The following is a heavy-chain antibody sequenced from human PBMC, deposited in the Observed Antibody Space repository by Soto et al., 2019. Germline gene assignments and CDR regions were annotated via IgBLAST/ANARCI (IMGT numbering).Heavy chain of an antibody. D-gene: IGHD3-22*01. V-gene: IGHV4-34*01. CDR3: ARDRKGGSLFRLYYFDY. CDR2: IDDSGST. Sequence: QVQLQQWGAGLLKPSETLSLTCAVYGGSLSGYYWNWIRHSPGKGLEWIGEIDDSGSTNYNPSLTSRVTISVATSKNQFSLKLSSVTAADTAAYYCARDRKGGSLFRLYYFDYWGQGTLVTVSS. J-gene: IGHJ4*02. CDR1: GGSLSGYY.